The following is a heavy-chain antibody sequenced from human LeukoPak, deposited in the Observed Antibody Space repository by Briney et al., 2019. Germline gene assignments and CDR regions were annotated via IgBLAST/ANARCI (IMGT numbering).Heavy chain of an antibody. V-gene: IGHV1-46*02. CDR1: GHIYNAFY. Sequence: GPSVNLFCKVSGHIYNAFYILCMPQPPGQGLEWMGIIKPSGGTTTYAQNFQGRVTMTRDTSTSTVYMELSSLTSEDTAVYYCARDYGGNWGTYNYFDLWGRGTLVTVSS. CDR3: ARDYGGNWGTYNYFDL. CDR2: IKPSGGTT. J-gene: IGHJ2*01. D-gene: IGHD7-27*01.